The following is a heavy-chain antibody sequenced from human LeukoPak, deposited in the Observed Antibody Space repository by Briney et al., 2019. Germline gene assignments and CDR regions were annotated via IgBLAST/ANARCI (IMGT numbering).Heavy chain of an antibody. D-gene: IGHD2-2*02. CDR3: ARDGGYCSSTSCYTGLDY. CDR1: GYTFTGYY. V-gene: IGHV1-2*02. CDR2: INPYSGVT. Sequence: SVKVSCKASGYTFTGYYMHWVRQAPGHAREWMGWINPYSGVTNSAQKFQGRVTMTRDMSISTAYMELSRLRSDDTAVYYCARDGGYCSSTSCYTGLDYRGQGTLVTVSS. J-gene: IGHJ4*02.